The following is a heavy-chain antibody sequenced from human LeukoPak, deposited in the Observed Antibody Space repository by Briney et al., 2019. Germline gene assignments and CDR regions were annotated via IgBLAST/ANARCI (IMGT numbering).Heavy chain of an antibody. J-gene: IGHJ4*02. CDR2: IIPIFGTA. CDR1: GGTFSSYA. D-gene: IGHD5-18*01. CDR3: AGYLNSYGFDY. V-gene: IGHV1-69*13. Sequence: ASVKVSCKASGGTFSSYAISWVRQAPGQGLEWMGGIIPIFGTANYAQTFQGRVTITADESTSTAYMELSSLRSEDTAVYYCAGYLNSYGFDYWGQGTLVTVSS.